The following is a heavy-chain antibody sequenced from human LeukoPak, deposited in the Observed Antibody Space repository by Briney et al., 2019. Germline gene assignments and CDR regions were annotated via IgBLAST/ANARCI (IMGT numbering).Heavy chain of an antibody. Sequence: ASVKVSCKASGYTFTSYGISWVRQAPGQGLEWMGWISAYNGNTNYAQKLQGRVTITRDTSASTAYMELSSLRSEDMAVYYCARGGSTYFDYWGQGTLVTVSS. V-gene: IGHV1-18*03. D-gene: IGHD1-26*01. CDR1: GYTFTSYG. J-gene: IGHJ4*02. CDR2: ISAYNGNT. CDR3: ARGGSTYFDY.